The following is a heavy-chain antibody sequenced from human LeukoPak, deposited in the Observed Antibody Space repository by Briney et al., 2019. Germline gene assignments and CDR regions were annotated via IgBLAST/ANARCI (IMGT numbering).Heavy chain of an antibody. Sequence: SETLSLTCTVSGGSISSYYWGSIRQPAGKGLEWIGRIYTSGSTNYNPSLKSRVTMSVATSKNQFSLKLSSVTAADTAVYYCARVDLEWLPQGDYYYYYMDVWGKGTTVTVSS. D-gene: IGHD3-3*01. V-gene: IGHV4-4*07. CDR1: GGSISSYY. CDR3: ARVDLEWLPQGDYYYYYMDV. J-gene: IGHJ6*03. CDR2: IYTSGST.